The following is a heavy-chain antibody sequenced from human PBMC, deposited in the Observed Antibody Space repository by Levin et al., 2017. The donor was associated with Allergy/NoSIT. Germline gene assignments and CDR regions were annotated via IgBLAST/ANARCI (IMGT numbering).Heavy chain of an antibody. CDR3: ARGLGKEMATISFYAFDS. Sequence: SQTLSLTCAVYGGSFSGYYWSWIRQPPGKGLEWIGEINHSGSTNYNPSLKSRVTISVDTSKNQFSLKLSSVTAADTAVYYCARGLGKEMATISFYAFDSWGQGTMVTVSS. J-gene: IGHJ3*02. CDR2: INHSGST. CDR1: GGSFSGYY. V-gene: IGHV4-34*01. D-gene: IGHD5-24*01.